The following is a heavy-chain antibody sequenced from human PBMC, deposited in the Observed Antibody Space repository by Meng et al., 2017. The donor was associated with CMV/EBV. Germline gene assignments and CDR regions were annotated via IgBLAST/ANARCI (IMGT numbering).Heavy chain of an antibody. CDR3: AREAIYSSSYFQH. D-gene: IGHD6-13*01. V-gene: IGHV1-69*05. CDR1: EGTFSSYA. Sequence: SVKVSCKASEGTFSSYAISWVRQAPGQGLEWMGGIIPIFGTANYAQKFQGRVTITTDESTSTAYMELSSLRSEDTAVYYCAREAIYSSSYFQHWGQGTLVTVSS. J-gene: IGHJ1*01. CDR2: IIPIFGTA.